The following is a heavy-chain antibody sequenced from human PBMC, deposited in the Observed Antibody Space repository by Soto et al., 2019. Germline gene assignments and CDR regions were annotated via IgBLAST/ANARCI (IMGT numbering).Heavy chain of an antibody. CDR3: TKEWGRPLDY. D-gene: IGHD7-27*01. Sequence: PGGSLRLSCAAPGLTFIRLSMSWVRQAPGKGLEWVSAISGSGGNTYYADSVTGRFTISRDNSKNTLYLQMNSLRAEDTAVYYCTKEWGRPLDYWGQGTPVTVSS. CDR1: GLTFIRLS. V-gene: IGHV3-23*01. J-gene: IGHJ4*02. CDR2: ISGSGGNT.